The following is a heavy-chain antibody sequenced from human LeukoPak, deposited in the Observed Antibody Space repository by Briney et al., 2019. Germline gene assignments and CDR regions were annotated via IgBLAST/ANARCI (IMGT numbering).Heavy chain of an antibody. V-gene: IGHV3-7*01. Sequence: PGGSLRLSCAASAFNFSNYWMSWVRQAPGRGLEWVANIKQDGSEQYYVDSVKGRFTISRDNSKNTLYLQMNSLRAEDTAVYHCAKDGRSYSSGWPPFDYWGQGALVTVSS. J-gene: IGHJ4*02. D-gene: IGHD6-19*01. CDR1: AFNFSNYW. CDR2: IKQDGSEQ. CDR3: AKDGRSYSSGWPPFDY.